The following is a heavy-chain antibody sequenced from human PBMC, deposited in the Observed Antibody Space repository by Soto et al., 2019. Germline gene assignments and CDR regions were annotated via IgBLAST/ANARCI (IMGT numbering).Heavy chain of an antibody. J-gene: IGHJ4*02. CDR2: IHSSGST. CDR1: GGYLNNRC. V-gene: IGHV4-59*08. D-gene: IGHD3-22*01. Sequence: PSQTMCLTWIVAGGYLNNRCWPRILQSPGKGLEWIGYIHSSGSTYYNPSLKSRVTISVDTSKNQFSLKLSSVTAADTAVYYCSRGSYYSDSSGYYHYWGQGILVTVSS. CDR3: SRGSYYSDSSGYYHY.